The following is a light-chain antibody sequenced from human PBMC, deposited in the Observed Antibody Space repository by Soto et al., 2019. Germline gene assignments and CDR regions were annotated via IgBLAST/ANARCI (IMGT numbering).Light chain of an antibody. V-gene: IGKV4-1*01. J-gene: IGKJ5*01. CDR2: WAS. CDR3: QQYYSDPLT. Sequence: DIVMAQSPDSLTVSLGERATINCKSSQTVLYSYNNQNYLAWYQQKPRQPPKLLIYWASTRQSGVPDRFSASGSGTDFTLSISSLQAADVAVYFCQQYYSDPLTFGQGTRLEIK. CDR1: QTVLYSYNNQNY.